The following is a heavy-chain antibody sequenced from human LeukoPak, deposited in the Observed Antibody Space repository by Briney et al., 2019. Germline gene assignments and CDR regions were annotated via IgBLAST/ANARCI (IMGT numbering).Heavy chain of an antibody. D-gene: IGHD3-10*01. J-gene: IGHJ4*02. CDR3: ARIDNVMVRGAFYFEY. Sequence: SETLSLTCTVSGDSISGYYWSWIRQPPGKGLEWIAYIYYSGSTNYNPSLKSRVTISVDTSKNQFSLKLSSVTAADTAVYYCARIDNVMVRGAFYFEYWGQGTLVTVSS. CDR2: IYYSGST. V-gene: IGHV4-59*01. CDR1: GDSISGYY.